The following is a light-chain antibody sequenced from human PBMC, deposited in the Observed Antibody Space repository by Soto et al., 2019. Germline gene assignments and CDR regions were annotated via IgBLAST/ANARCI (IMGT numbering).Light chain of an antibody. J-gene: IGLJ3*02. Sequence: QSVLTQPPSVSGAPGQRVTISCTGSSSNIGAGFHVHWYQQLPGTAPKLLIYANTNRSSGVPDRFSGSKSGTSASLAITGLQAEDEADYYCQSYDSSSWVFGGGTKLTVL. V-gene: IGLV1-40*01. CDR2: ANT. CDR1: SSNIGAGFH. CDR3: QSYDSSSWV.